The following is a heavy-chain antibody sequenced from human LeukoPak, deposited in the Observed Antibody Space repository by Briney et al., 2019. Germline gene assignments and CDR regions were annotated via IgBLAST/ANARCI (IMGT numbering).Heavy chain of an antibody. CDR2: IYSAGST. D-gene: IGHD3-16*01. V-gene: IGHV3-53*01. CDR3: ARRAGAYTHPYDY. CDR1: GFTFSSYG. Sequence: GGSLRLSCAASGFTFSSYGMSWVRQAPGKGLEWVSFIYSAGSTHYSDSVKGRFTISIDNSKNTLYLQMNSLRAEDTAVYYCARRAGAYTHPYDYWGQGTLVTVS. J-gene: IGHJ4*02.